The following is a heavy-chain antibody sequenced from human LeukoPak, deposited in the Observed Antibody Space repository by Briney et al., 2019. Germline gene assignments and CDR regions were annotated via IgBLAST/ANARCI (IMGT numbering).Heavy chain of an antibody. J-gene: IGHJ4*02. CDR3: ARPQPYSEAGFDY. CDR1: GFTFSTYW. D-gene: IGHD6-13*01. CDR2: IKQDGSEK. Sequence: GGSLRLSCAASGFTFSTYWMSWVRQAPGKGLEWVANIKQDGSEKDYVDSVKGRFTISRDNAKNSLYLQMNSLRAEDTAVYYCARPQPYSEAGFDYWGQGTLVTVSS. V-gene: IGHV3-7*01.